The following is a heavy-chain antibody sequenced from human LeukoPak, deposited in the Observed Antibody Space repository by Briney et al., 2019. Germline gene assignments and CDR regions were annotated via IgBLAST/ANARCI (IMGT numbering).Heavy chain of an antibody. CDR3: ATSSPSSGYYGSGSYLDY. V-gene: IGHV3-30*03. D-gene: IGHD3-10*01. J-gene: IGHJ4*02. CDR1: GFTFSSYA. Sequence: GSLRLSCAASGFTFSSYAMSWVRQAPGKGLEWVAVISYDGSNKYYADSVKGRFTTSRDNSKNTLYLQMNSLRAEDTAVYYCATSSPSSGYYGSGSYLDYWGQGTLVTVSS. CDR2: ISYDGSNK.